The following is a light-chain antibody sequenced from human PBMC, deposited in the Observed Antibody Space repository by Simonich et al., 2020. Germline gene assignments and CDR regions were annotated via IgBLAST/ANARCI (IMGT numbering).Light chain of an antibody. CDR1: KYISNY. Sequence: DIHMTQSPSSLSASVVDRVTITCQASKYISNYLNWDQHKPGKAPKLLIYDASNLETGVPSRFSGSGSGTDFTFTISSLQPEDIATYYCQQYDNLPYTFGQGTKLEIK. CDR3: QQYDNLPYT. CDR2: DAS. J-gene: IGKJ2*01. V-gene: IGKV1-33*01.